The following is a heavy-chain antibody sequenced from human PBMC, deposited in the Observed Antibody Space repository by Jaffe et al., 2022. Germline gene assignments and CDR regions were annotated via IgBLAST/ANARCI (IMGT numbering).Heavy chain of an antibody. Sequence: QITLKESGPTLVKPTQTLTLTCTFSGFSLSTSGVGVGWIRQPPGKALEWLALIYWNDDKRYSPSLKSRLTITKDTSKNQVVLTMTNMDPVDTATYYCAHSKIGPRGGVLFYFDYWGQGTLVTVSS. V-gene: IGHV2-5*01. J-gene: IGHJ4*02. CDR3: AHSKIGPRGGVLFYFDY. D-gene: IGHD3-10*01. CDR1: GFSLSTSGVG. CDR2: IYWNDDK.